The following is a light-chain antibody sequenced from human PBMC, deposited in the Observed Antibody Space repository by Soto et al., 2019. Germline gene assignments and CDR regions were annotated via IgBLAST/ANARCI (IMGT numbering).Light chain of an antibody. CDR1: QSVSSN. Sequence: EIVMTQSPATLSVSPGERATLSCRASQSVSSNLAWYHQKPGQAPRLLIYGASTRATGIPARFSGSGSGTEFTLTISGRQSEDFAFYFCQQYNNWPQTFGQGTKV. CDR2: GAS. CDR3: QQYNNWPQT. J-gene: IGKJ1*01. V-gene: IGKV3-15*01.